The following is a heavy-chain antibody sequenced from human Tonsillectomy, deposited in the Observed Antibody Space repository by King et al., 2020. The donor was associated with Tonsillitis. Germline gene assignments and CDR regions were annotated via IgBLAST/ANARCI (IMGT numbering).Heavy chain of an antibody. J-gene: IGHJ3*02. V-gene: IGHV1-18*04. CDR1: GYTFTSYG. CDR2: ISAYNGNT. Sequence: VQLVESGAEVKKPGASVKVSCKASGYTFTSYGISWVRQAPGQGLEWMGWISAYNGNTNYAQKLQGRVTMTTDTSTSTAYMELRSLRSDDTAVYYCARVYYTIVAGYDGDDVFYSGGQRLMVTVSS. CDR3: ARVYYTIVAGYDGDDVFYS. D-gene: IGHD3-9*01.